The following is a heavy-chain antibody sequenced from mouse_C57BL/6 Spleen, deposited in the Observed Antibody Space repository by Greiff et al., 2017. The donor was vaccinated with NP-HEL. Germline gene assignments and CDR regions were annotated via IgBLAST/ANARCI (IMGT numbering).Heavy chain of an antibody. J-gene: IGHJ1*03. CDR3: ARGGITTVVANFDV. V-gene: IGHV1-69*01. D-gene: IGHD1-1*01. CDR2: IDPSDSYT. Sequence: VQLQQPGAELVMPGASVKLSCKASGYTFTSYWMHWVKQRPGQGLEWIGEIDPSDSYTNYNQKFKGKSTLTVDKSSSTAYMQLSSLTSEDSAVYYCARGGITTVVANFDVWGTGTTVTVSS. CDR1: GYTFTSYW.